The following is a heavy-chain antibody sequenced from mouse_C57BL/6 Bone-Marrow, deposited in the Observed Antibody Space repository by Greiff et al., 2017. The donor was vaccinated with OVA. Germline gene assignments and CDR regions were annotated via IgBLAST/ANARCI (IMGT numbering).Heavy chain of an antibody. CDR2: IYPGDGDT. CDR3: ARLYYGSSHWYFDV. CDR1: GYAFSSSW. V-gene: IGHV1-82*01. J-gene: IGHJ1*03. D-gene: IGHD1-1*01. Sequence: VQLQQSGPELVKPGASVKISCKASGYAFSSSWMNWVKQRPGKGLEWIGRIYPGDGDTNYNGKFKGKATLTADKSSSTAYMQLSSLTSEDSAVYFGARLYYGSSHWYFDVWGTGTTVTVSS.